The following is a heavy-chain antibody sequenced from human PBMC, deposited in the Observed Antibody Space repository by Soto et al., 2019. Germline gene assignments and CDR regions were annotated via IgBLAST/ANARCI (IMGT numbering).Heavy chain of an antibody. CDR3: ARIGHSSSGLDY. V-gene: IGHV3-7*01. CDR2: INQDGSIK. J-gene: IGHJ4*02. D-gene: IGHD6-6*01. CDR1: GFTFINYW. Sequence: EVQLVESGGGLVQPGGSLRLSCAASGFTFINYWMTWVRQAPGKGLEWVANINQDGSIKYYVDSVKGRFTISRDNAKNSLYLQMSSLRAEDTAVYYCARIGHSSSGLDYWGQGTLVTVSS.